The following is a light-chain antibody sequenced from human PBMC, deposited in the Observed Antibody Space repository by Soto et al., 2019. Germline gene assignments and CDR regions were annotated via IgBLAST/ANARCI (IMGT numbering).Light chain of an antibody. CDR1: ETINNY. CDR3: QQSYTTPWT. CDR2: AAS. J-gene: IGKJ1*01. Sequence: DIRMTQSPSSLSVSVGDVVTITCRASETINNYLNWYQQKPGRAPKLLIHAASTLQSGVPSRFSGSGSGTDFTLTISSLQPEDFATYSCQQSYTTPWTFGLGTRVEI. V-gene: IGKV1-39*01.